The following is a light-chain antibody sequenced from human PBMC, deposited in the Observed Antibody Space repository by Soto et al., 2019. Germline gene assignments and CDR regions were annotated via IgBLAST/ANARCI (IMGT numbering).Light chain of an antibody. Sequence: QAVVTQPPSVSGAPGQRVTISCTRSSSNIGAGYDVHWYQQLPGTAPKLLIYGNSNRPSGVPDRFSGSKSGTSASLAITGLQAEDEADYYCQSYDSGLSGAVFGGGTQLTVL. J-gene: IGLJ7*01. CDR2: GNS. CDR3: QSYDSGLSGAV. CDR1: SSNIGAGYD. V-gene: IGLV1-40*01.